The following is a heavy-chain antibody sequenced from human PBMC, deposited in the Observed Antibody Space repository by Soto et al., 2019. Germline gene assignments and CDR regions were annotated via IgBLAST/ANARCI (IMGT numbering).Heavy chain of an antibody. CDR2: IIPIFGTA. CDR1: GGTFSSYA. Sequence: QVQLVQSGAEVKKPGSSVKVSCKASGGTFSSYAISWVRQAPGQGLEWMGGIIPIFGTANYAQKFQGRVTITADESTSTAYMELSSLSSEATAVYYCARDGYCSSTSCSIGWFDPWGQGTLVTVSS. V-gene: IGHV1-69*01. CDR3: ARDGYCSSTSCSIGWFDP. D-gene: IGHD2-2*01. J-gene: IGHJ5*02.